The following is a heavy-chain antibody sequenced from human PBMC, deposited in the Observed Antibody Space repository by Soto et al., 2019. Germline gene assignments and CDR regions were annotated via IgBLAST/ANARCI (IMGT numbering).Heavy chain of an antibody. V-gene: IGHV1-46*01. J-gene: IGHJ4*02. Sequence: QVQLVQSGAEVKKPGASVRISCKASGYTFSSKYLHWVRQAPGQGLEWVGIINPSGGSANYAQKFQGRITMTRDTSTNTVHMEVSSVRSEDTAMYYCARGRWLRGDFDYWGQGTLVTVSS. CDR2: INPSGGSA. D-gene: IGHD5-12*01. CDR3: ARGRWLRGDFDY. CDR1: GYTFSSKY.